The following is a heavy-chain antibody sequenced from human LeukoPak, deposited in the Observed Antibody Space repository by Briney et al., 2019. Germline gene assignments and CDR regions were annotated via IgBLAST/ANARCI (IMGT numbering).Heavy chain of an antibody. CDR1: GGSISSSSYY. Sequence: SETLSLTCTVSGGSISSSSYYWGWIRQPPGKGLEWIGYIYYSGSTNYNPSLKSRVTISVDTSKNQFSLKLSSVTAADTAVYYCARGPSYKYAFDIWGQGTMVTVSS. J-gene: IGHJ3*02. CDR3: ARGPSYKYAFDI. V-gene: IGHV4-61*05. CDR2: IYYSGST. D-gene: IGHD5-24*01.